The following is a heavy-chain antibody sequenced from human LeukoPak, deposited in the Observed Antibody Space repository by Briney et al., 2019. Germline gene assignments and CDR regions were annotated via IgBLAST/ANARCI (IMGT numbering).Heavy chain of an antibody. J-gene: IGHJ4*02. Sequence: ASVKISCKASGYTFTAYYMHWVRQAPGQGLEWLGWINPNSGGTNYAQKFQGRVTMTRDTSISTAYMELSRLTFDDTDVYYCARDYYTRGRYSSGRLIVSWWGQGTLVTVSS. D-gene: IGHD6-19*01. CDR1: GYTFTAYY. V-gene: IGHV1-2*02. CDR3: ARDYYTRGRYSSGRLIVSW. CDR2: INPNSGGT.